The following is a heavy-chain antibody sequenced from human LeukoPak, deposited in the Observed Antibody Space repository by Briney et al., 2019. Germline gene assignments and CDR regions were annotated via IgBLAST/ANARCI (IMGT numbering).Heavy chain of an antibody. CDR3: ARAQAATYGMDV. CDR1: GFTFSNAW. Sequence: GGSLRLSCAASGFTFSNAWMSWVRQAPGKGLEWVSVIYSGGTTYYADSVKGRFTISRDNSKNTLYLQMNSLRAEDTAVYYCARAQAATYGMDVWGQGTTVTVSS. CDR2: IYSGGTT. J-gene: IGHJ6*02. V-gene: IGHV3-53*01. D-gene: IGHD6-25*01.